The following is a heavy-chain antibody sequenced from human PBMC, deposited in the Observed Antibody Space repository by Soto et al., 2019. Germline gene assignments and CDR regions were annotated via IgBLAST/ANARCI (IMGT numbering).Heavy chain of an antibody. CDR3: ARFGYCSGGSCYSYYYSYMDV. CDR1: GFTFSSYS. D-gene: IGHD2-15*01. J-gene: IGHJ6*03. Sequence: EVQLVESGGGLVKPGGSLRLSCAASGFTFSSYSMNWVRQAPGKGLEWVSSISSSSSYIYYADSVKGRFTISRDNAKNLLYLQRNSLRAEDTAVYYCARFGYCSGGSCYSYYYSYMDVWGKGTTVTVSS. V-gene: IGHV3-21*01. CDR2: ISSSSSYI.